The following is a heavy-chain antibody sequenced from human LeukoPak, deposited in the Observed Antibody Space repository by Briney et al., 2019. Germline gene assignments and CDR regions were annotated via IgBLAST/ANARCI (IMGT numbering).Heavy chain of an antibody. D-gene: IGHD6-19*01. CDR2: IWYDGSNK. J-gene: IGHJ3*02. CDR1: GFTFSSYG. CDR3: ARAMRQWLATDAFDI. Sequence: GRSLRLSCAASGFTFSSYGMHWVRQAPGKGLEWVAVIWYDGSNKYYADSVKGRFTISRDNSKNTPYLQMNSLRAEDTAVYYCARAMRQWLATDAFDIWGQGTMVTVSS. V-gene: IGHV3-33*01.